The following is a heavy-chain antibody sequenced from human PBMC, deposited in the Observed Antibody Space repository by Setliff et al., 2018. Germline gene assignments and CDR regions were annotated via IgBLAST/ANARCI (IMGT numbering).Heavy chain of an antibody. Sequence: GGSLRLSCVASGFTFSSYCMDWFRQAPGKGLEWVSSISYGSTYIYQSDSVRGRFTISRDDARKSLYLQMNSLGAEDTAVYYCARSGGIGNYNWDVWGKGTTVTVSS. J-gene: IGHJ6*03. CDR1: GFTFSSYC. D-gene: IGHD3-16*01. CDR3: ARSGGIGNYNWDV. V-gene: IGHV3-21*01. CDR2: ISYGSTYI.